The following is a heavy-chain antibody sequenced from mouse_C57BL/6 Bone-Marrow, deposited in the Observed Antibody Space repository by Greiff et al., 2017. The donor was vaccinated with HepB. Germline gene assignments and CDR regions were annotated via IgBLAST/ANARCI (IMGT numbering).Heavy chain of an antibody. J-gene: IGHJ1*03. V-gene: IGHV5-17*01. D-gene: IGHD1-1*01. CDR3: ARDYGSRRTWYFDV. CDR1: GFTFSDYG. Sequence: EVKLVESGGGLVKPGGSLKLSCAASGFTFSDYGMHWVRQAPEKGLEWVAYISSGSSTICYADTVKGRFTISRDNAKNTLFLQMTSLRSEDTAMYYCARDYGSRRTWYFDVWGTGTTVTVSS. CDR2: ISSGSSTI.